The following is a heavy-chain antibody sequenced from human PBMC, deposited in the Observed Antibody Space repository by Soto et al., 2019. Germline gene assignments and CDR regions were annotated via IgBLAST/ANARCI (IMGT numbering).Heavy chain of an antibody. V-gene: IGHV3-11*01. CDR3: ARENGHPGHNYAMDV. D-gene: IGHD2-8*01. J-gene: IGHJ6*02. CDR2: LSFSGDVT. CDR1: GFSFSDNY. Sequence: QEQLVESGGGLVKPGGSLRLSCVASGFSFSDNYMSWIRQAPGKGLEWVSYLSFSGDVTRYSNSVEGRFTVSRDNAKKSLYLQMNSRRVEDTAVYYCARENGHPGHNYAMDVWGQGTTVTVSS.